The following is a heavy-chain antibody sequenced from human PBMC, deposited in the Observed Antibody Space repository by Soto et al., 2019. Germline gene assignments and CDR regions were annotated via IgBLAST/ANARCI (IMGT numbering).Heavy chain of an antibody. CDR2: ISSSSSYI. Sequence: GGNARLACAACGITLSSYNMNCVRQAPGKGLEWVSSISSSSSYIYYADSVKGRFTISRDNAKNSLYLQMNSPRAEHTAVYSCEREDATDYWGQGTLATGST. CDR3: EREDATDY. J-gene: IGHJ4*02. D-gene: IGHD1-26*01. CDR1: GITLSSYN. V-gene: IGHV3-21*01.